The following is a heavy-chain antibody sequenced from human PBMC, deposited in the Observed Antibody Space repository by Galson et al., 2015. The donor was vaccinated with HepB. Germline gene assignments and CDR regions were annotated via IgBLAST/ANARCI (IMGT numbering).Heavy chain of an antibody. D-gene: IGHD6-19*01. Sequence: SLRLSCAASGFTFSRYGMHWVRQAPGKGLEWVAAIWFDGSATFYRDSVKGRFSISRDDSKNILYLQMNSLRAEDTAVYSCARDAPFDSSGWTSWFDPWGQGTLVTVSS. CDR3: ARDAPFDSSGWTSWFDP. J-gene: IGHJ5*02. CDR1: GFTFSRYG. V-gene: IGHV3-33*01. CDR2: IWFDGSAT.